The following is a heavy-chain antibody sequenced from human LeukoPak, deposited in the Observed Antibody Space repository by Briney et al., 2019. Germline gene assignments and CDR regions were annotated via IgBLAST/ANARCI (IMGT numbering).Heavy chain of an antibody. V-gene: IGHV1-8*01. D-gene: IGHD6-13*01. CDR2: MNPNSGNT. J-gene: IGHJ5*02. CDR3: ARDDDIAAPSFAP. Sequence: RASVRVSCKASGYTFSSYDINWVRQATGQGLEWMGWMNPNSGNTGYAQKFQGRVTMTRDTSISTAYMELSRLRSDDTAVYYCARDDDIAAPSFAPWGQGPLVTVSS. CDR1: GYTFSSYD.